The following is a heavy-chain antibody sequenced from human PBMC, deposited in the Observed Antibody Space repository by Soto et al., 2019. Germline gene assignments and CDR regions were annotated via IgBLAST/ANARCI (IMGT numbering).Heavy chain of an antibody. CDR3: ARNWNLALVPAAYFDS. CDR1: NFSVLTSIYY. CDR2: VYYTGTT. J-gene: IGHJ4*02. D-gene: IGHD2-2*01. Sequence: SETLSLTCTVSNFSVLTSIYYWAWIRQPPGKGLEWVGTVYYTGTTYYNPSLQSRVTISIDTSKNQFSLNLNSVTAADTAVYYCARNWNLALVPAAYFDSWGQGTTVTVSS. V-gene: IGHV4-39*01.